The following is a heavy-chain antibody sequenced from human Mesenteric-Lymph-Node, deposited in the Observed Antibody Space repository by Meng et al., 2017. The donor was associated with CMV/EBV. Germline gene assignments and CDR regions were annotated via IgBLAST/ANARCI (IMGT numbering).Heavy chain of an antibody. Sequence: GESLKISCKASGFTFSDYYMSWIRQAPGKGLEWVSYISSSGSTIYYADSVKGRFTISRDNAKNSLYLQMNSLRAEDTAVYYCARKATRQYYFDYWGQGTLVTVSS. J-gene: IGHJ4*02. CDR1: GFTFSDYY. D-gene: IGHD5-12*01. V-gene: IGHV3-11*04. CDR2: ISSSGSTI. CDR3: ARKATRQYYFDY.